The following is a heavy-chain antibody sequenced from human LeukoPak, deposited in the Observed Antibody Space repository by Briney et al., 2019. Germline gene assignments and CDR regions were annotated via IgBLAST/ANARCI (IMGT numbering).Heavy chain of an antibody. D-gene: IGHD3-3*01. CDR2: ISAYNGNT. Sequence: ASVKVSCKASGYTFTSYGISWVRQAPGQGLEWMGWISAYNGNTNYAQKLQGRVTMTTDTSTSTAYMELRSLRSDDTAVYYCARDPTVYDFWSGSQAPWYYFDYWGQGTLVTVSS. V-gene: IGHV1-18*01. CDR3: ARDPTVYDFWSGSQAPWYYFDY. CDR1: GYTFTSYG. J-gene: IGHJ4*02.